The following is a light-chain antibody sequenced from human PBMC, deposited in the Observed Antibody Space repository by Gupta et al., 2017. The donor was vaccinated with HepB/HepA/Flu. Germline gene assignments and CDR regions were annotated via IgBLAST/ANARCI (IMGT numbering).Light chain of an antibody. CDR2: QDS. J-gene: IGLJ3*02. CDR1: KLGDKY. V-gene: IGLV3-1*01. Sequence: SYALTQPPSVSVSPGQTARITCSGDKLGDKYACWYQQKPGQSPVLVIYQDSKRPSGIPERFSGSNSGNTATLTISGTQAMDEADYYCQAWDSSTASFGGGTKLTVL. CDR3: QAWDSSTAS.